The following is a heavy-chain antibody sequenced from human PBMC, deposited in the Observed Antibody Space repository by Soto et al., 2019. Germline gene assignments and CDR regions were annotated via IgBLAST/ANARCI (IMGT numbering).Heavy chain of an antibody. J-gene: IGHJ5*02. Sequence: QVQLVESGGGVVQPGRSLRLSCAASGFTFSSYGMHWVRQAPGKGLEWVAVIWYDGSNKYYADSVKDRFTISRDNSKNTLYLQMNSLRAEDTAVYYCAREGIVARPGSWFDPWGQGTLVTVSS. V-gene: IGHV3-33*01. CDR1: GFTFSSYG. CDR2: IWYDGSNK. D-gene: IGHD6-6*01. CDR3: AREGIVARPGSWFDP.